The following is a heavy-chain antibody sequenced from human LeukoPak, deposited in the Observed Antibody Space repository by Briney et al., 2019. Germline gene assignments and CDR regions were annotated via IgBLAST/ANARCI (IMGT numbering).Heavy chain of an antibody. CDR3: ARAAGRAAAGQWTDY. Sequence: GGSLRLSCAASGFTFDCCGMHWVRQAPGKGLEWVAFIRNVGNDKYYADSVKGRFFISRDNSKNTLYLQMNSLRAEDTAVYYCARAAGRAAAGQWTDYWGQGTLVTVSS. V-gene: IGHV3-30*02. J-gene: IGHJ4*02. CDR2: IRNVGNDK. D-gene: IGHD6-13*01. CDR1: GFTFDCCG.